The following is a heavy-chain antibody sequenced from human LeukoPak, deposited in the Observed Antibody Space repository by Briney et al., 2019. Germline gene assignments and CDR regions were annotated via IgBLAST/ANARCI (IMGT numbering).Heavy chain of an antibody. CDR2: MNPNSGNT. Sequence: ASVKVSCKASGYTFTSYDINWVRQATGQGLEWMGWMNPNSGNTGYAQKFQGRVTMTRNTSISTAYMELSSLRSEDTAVYYCARGRYSNRGFVYWGQGTLVTVSS. V-gene: IGHV1-8*01. CDR1: GYTFTSYD. J-gene: IGHJ4*02. CDR3: ARGRYSNRGFVY. D-gene: IGHD5-12*01.